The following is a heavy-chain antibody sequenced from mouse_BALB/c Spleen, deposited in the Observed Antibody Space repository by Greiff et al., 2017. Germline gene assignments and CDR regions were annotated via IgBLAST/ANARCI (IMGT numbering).Heavy chain of an antibody. CDR3: ARRASYYYAMDY. D-gene: IGHD3-3*01. CDR2: ISYSGST. CDR1: GYSITSDYA. V-gene: IGHV3-2*02. J-gene: IGHJ4*01. Sequence: DVKLVESGPGLVKPSQSLSLTCTVTGYSITSDYAWNWIRQFPGNKLEWMGYISYSGSTSYNPSLKSRISITRDTSKNQFFLQLNSVTTEDTATYYCARRASYYYAMDYWGQGTSVTVSS.